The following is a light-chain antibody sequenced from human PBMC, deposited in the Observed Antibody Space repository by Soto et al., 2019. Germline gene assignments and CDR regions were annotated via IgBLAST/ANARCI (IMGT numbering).Light chain of an antibody. J-gene: IGLJ2*01. CDR1: SSDVGGYNY. CDR2: EVS. CDR3: SSYAGSNNLV. V-gene: IGLV2-8*01. Sequence: QSALTQSPSASGSPGQSVSISCTGTSSDVGGYNYVSWYQHHPGKAPKLMIYEVSKRPSGVPDRFSGSKSGNTASLTVSGLQGEDEADYYCSSYAGSNNLVFGGGTKLTLL.